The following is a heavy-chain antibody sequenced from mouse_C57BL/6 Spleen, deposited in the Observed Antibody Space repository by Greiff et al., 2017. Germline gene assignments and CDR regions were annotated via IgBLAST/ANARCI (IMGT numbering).Heavy chain of an antibody. V-gene: IGHV7-1*01. D-gene: IGHD2-3*01. Sequence: EVKLVESGGGLVQSGRSLRLSCATSGFTFSDFYMEWVRQAPGKGLEWIAASRNKANDYTTEYSSSVKGRFIVSRDTSQSILYLQMNALRAEDTAIYYCARDADDGWYFDVWGTGTTVTVSS. CDR1: GFTFSDFY. J-gene: IGHJ1*03. CDR2: SRNKANDYTT. CDR3: ARDADDGWYFDV.